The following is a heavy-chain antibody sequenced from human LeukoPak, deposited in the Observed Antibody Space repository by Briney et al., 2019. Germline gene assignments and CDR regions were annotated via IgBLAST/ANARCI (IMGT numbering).Heavy chain of an antibody. J-gene: IGHJ4*02. D-gene: IGHD1-26*01. CDR2: ISDSGGET. Sequence: GGSLRLSCAPSGFTFSSYGMSWVRQAPGKGLEWVSAISDSGGETFYADSVRGRLTISRDNFKNTLYLQMNSLRDEDTAVYYCAKPSGSHPNYYFDYWGQGTLVTVSS. V-gene: IGHV3-23*01. CDR1: GFTFSSYG. CDR3: AKPSGSHPNYYFDY.